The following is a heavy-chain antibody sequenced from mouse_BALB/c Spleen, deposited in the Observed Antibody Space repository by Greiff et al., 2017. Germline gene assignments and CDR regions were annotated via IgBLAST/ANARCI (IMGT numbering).Heavy chain of an antibody. J-gene: IGHJ2*01. CDR1: GFTFSSYT. V-gene: IGHV5-9*03. D-gene: IGHD2-10*01. CDR3: ARSYYGNFDY. Sequence: EVQRVESGGGLVKPGGSLKLSCAASGFTFSSYTMSWVRQTPEKRLEWVATISSGGGNTYYPDSVKGRFTISRDNAKNNLYLQMSSLRSEDTALYYCARSYYGNFDYWGQGTTLTVSS. CDR2: ISSGGGNT.